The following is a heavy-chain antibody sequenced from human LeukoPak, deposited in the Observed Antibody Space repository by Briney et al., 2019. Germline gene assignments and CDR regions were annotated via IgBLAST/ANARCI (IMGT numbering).Heavy chain of an antibody. CDR3: AKDLVEQWLVPCGVDY. CDR1: GFTFSSYA. D-gene: IGHD6-19*01. Sequence: PGGSLRLSCAASGFTFSSYAMSWVRQAPGKGLEWVSAISGSGGSTYYADSVKGRFTISRDNSKNTLYLQMNSLRAEDTAVYYCAKDLVEQWLVPCGVDYWGQGTLVTVSS. V-gene: IGHV3-23*01. J-gene: IGHJ4*02. CDR2: ISGSGGST.